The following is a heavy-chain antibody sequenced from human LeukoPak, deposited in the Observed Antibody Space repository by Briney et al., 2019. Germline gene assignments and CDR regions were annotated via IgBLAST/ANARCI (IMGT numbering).Heavy chain of an antibody. D-gene: IGHD6-13*01. CDR2: IKQDGSEK. V-gene: IGHV3-7*01. CDR1: GFTFSSYW. Sequence: GGSLRLSCAASGFTFSSYWMSWVRQAPGKGLEWVANIKQDGSEKKYVDSVKGRFTISRDNAKNSLYLQMNSLRAEDTAVYYCARGLRNRSSSLDPWGQGTLVTVSS. J-gene: IGHJ5*02. CDR3: ARGLRNRSSSLDP.